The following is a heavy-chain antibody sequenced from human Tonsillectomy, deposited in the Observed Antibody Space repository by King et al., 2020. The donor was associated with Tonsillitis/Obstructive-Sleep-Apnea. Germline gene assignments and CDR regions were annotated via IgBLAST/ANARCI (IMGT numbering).Heavy chain of an antibody. J-gene: IGHJ4*02. CDR2: ISYDGSNK. Sequence: VQLVESGGGVVQPGRSLRLSCAASGFTFSSYAMHWVRQAPGKGLEWVAVISYDGSNKYYADSVKGRFTISRDNSKNTLYLQMNSLRAEDTAVYYCARGVVRGVKGYFDYWGQRTLVTVSS. CDR1: GFTFSSYA. V-gene: IGHV3-30*04. CDR3: ARGVVRGVKGYFDY. D-gene: IGHD3-10*01.